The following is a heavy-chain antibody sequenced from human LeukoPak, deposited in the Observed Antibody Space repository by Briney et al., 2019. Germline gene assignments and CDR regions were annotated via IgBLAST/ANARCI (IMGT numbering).Heavy chain of an antibody. CDR1: GGTFSSYA. CDR3: ARDSVVVVAASYYYYGMDV. D-gene: IGHD2-15*01. J-gene: IGHJ6*02. CDR2: IIPIFGTA. Sequence: SVKVSFKASGGTFSSYAISWVRQAPGQGLEWMGGIIPIFGTANYAQKFQGRVTITADESTSTAYMELSSLRSEDTAVYYCARDSVVVVAASYYYYGMDVWGQGTTVTVSS. V-gene: IGHV1-69*01.